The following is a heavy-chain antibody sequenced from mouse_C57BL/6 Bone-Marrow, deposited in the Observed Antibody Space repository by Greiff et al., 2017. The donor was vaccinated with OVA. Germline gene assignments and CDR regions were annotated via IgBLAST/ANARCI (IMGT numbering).Heavy chain of an antibody. V-gene: IGHV1-61*01. CDR2: IYPSDSET. Sequence: QVQLQQPGAELVRPGSSVKLSCKASGYTFTSYWMDWVKQRPGQGLEWIGNIYPSDSETHYNQKFKDKATLTVDKSSSTAYMQLSSLTSEDSAVYYCARRGVVAKGYWYFDVWGTGTTVTVSS. CDR1: GYTFTSYW. J-gene: IGHJ1*03. CDR3: ARRGVVAKGYWYFDV. D-gene: IGHD1-1*01.